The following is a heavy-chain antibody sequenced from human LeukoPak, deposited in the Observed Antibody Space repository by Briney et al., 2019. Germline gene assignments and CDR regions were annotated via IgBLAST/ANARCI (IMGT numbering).Heavy chain of an antibody. CDR2: INHSGST. CDR3: ARVSSFRLIVGGTSKVFDI. J-gene: IGHJ3*02. CDR1: GGSFSGYF. Sequence: SETLSLTCAVYGGSFSGYFWSWLRQPPGKGLEWIGEINHSGSTNYNPSLKSRVTISVDTSKNQFSLKLRTVTAADTAVYYCARVSSFRLIVGGTSKVFDIWGQGTLVTVSS. V-gene: IGHV4-34*01. D-gene: IGHD1-26*01.